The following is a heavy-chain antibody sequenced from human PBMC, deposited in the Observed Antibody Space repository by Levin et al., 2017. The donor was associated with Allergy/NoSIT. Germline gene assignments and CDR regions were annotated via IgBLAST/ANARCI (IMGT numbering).Heavy chain of an antibody. Sequence: GESLKISGAASGFTFSSYDMHWVRQATGKGLEWVSAIGTAGDTYYPGSVKGRFTISRENAKNSLYLQMNSLRAGDTAVYYCARGGQYSGYGNFPDYYYGMDVWGQGTTVTVSS. CDR3: ARGGQYSGYGNFPDYYYGMDV. V-gene: IGHV3-13*04. CDR1: GFTFSSYD. J-gene: IGHJ6*02. CDR2: IGTAGDT. D-gene: IGHD5-12*01.